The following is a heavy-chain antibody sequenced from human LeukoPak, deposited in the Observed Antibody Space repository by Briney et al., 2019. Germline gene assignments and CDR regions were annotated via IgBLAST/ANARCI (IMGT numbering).Heavy chain of an antibody. CDR3: ARENRRRSRGSYYGMDV. D-gene: IGHD6-19*01. Sequence: GASVKVSCKASGYTFTSYGISWVRQAPGQGLEWMGWISAYNGNTNYAQKLQGRVTMTTDTSTSTAYMELRSLRSDDTAVYYCARENRRRSRGSYYGMDVWRQGTTVTVSS. CDR1: GYTFTSYG. V-gene: IGHV1-18*01. J-gene: IGHJ6*02. CDR2: ISAYNGNT.